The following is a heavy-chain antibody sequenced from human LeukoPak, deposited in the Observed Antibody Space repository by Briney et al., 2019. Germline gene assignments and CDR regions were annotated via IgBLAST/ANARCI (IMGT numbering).Heavy chain of an antibody. J-gene: IGHJ3*02. CDR1: GGSMISYY. CDR2: IYYSGST. Sequence: ASETLSLTCTVSGGSMISYYWSWIRQPPGKGLEWIGNIYYSGSTYYNPSLKSRVTISVGTSKNQFSLRLSSVTAADTAVYYCARAGCGGGSCYQSRGAFDIWGQGTMVTVSS. V-gene: IGHV4-59*12. D-gene: IGHD2-15*01. CDR3: ARAGCGGGSCYQSRGAFDI.